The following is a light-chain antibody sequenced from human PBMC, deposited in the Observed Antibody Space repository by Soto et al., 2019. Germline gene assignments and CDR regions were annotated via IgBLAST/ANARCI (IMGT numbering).Light chain of an antibody. V-gene: IGKV1-39*01. CDR3: QQNYSPTYT. J-gene: IGKJ2*01. Sequence: EIQMTQSPSSLSAFLGDRVTITCRASQSVNNHFNWYQQKPGKAPTLLFYAASAVQSGVPSRFSGSGSGTDFPLTISKLQPEDVATYYCQQNYSPTYTFGQGTKVEIK. CDR2: AAS. CDR1: QSVNNH.